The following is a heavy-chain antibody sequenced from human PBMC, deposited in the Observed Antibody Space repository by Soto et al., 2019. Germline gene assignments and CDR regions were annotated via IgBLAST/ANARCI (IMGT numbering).Heavy chain of an antibody. CDR3: ARQIVVVITSWFDP. CDR2: ISYDGSNK. J-gene: IGHJ5*02. CDR1: GFTFSSYA. D-gene: IGHD3-22*01. Sequence: QVQLVESGGGVVQPGRSLRLSCAASGFTFSSYAMHWVRQAPGKGLEWVAVISYDGSNKYYADSVKGRFTISRDNSKNTLNLQMNSLRAEDTAVYYCARQIVVVITSWFDPWGQGTLVTVSS. V-gene: IGHV3-30-3*01.